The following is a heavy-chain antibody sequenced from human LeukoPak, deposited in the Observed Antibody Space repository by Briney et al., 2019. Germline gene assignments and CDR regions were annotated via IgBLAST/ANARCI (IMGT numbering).Heavy chain of an antibody. CDR3: ARGAYCGGDCPLPNSLY. D-gene: IGHD2-21*01. J-gene: IGHJ4*02. Sequence: GGSLRLSCAASGFTFSSYWMSWVRQAPGKGLEWVANIKQDGSEKYYVDSVKGRFTISRDNAKNSLYLQMNSLRAEDTAVYYCARGAYCGGDCPLPNSLYWGRGTLVTVSS. CDR2: IKQDGSEK. CDR1: GFTFSSYW. V-gene: IGHV3-7*01.